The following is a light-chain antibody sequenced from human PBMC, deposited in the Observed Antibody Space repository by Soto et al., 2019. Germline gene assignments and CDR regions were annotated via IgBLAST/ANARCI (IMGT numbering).Light chain of an antibody. CDR1: SSDVGGYNY. J-gene: IGLJ1*01. CDR2: AVT. Sequence: QSVLTQPPSASGSPGRSVTISCTGASSDVGGYNYVSWYQHHPGKAPQLIIYAVTQRPSGVPDRFSGSKSGNTASLTVSGLQAEDEAHYYCSSYAGSNNYVFGTGTKVTVL. V-gene: IGLV2-8*01. CDR3: SSYAGSNNYV.